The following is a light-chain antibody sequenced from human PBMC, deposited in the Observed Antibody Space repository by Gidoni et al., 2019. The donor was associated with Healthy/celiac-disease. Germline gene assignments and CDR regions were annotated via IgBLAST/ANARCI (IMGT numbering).Light chain of an antibody. CDR3: QQYNNWPPA. CDR1: QSVSSN. V-gene: IGKV3-15*01. J-gene: IGKJ2*01. CDR2: GAS. Sequence: EIVMTQYPATLSVSPGERATLSCRASQSVSSNLAGYQQNPGQAPRLLIYGASTRATGIPARFSGSGSGTEFTLTISSLQSEDFAVYSCQQYNNWPPAFGQGTKLEIK.